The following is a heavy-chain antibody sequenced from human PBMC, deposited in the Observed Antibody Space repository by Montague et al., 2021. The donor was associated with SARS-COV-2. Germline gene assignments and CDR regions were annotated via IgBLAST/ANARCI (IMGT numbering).Heavy chain of an antibody. J-gene: IGHJ3*02. D-gene: IGHD1-26*01. CDR2: T. CDR3: VRRGDTHSRLDDAFDI. V-gene: IGHV4-30-2*03. Sequence: TFYSPSLKSRITMSVDTSKNQFSLNLAYVTAPVTAVYYCVRRGDTHSRLDDAFDIWGQGIMVTVAS.